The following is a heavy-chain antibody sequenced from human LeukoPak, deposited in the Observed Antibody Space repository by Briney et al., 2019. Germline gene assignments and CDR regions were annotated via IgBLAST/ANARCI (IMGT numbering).Heavy chain of an antibody. V-gene: IGHV3-23*01. CDR2: ITASGDGT. CDR1: GFTFSTYG. D-gene: IGHD4-23*01. Sequence: GGSLRLSCAASGFTFSTYGMSWVRQAPGKGLQRVSGITASGDGTYYADSVKGRFTISRDNSKNTLYLQMNSLRAEDTAVYYCAKDLGSVVTPPSLDYWGQGTLVTVSS. J-gene: IGHJ4*02. CDR3: AKDLGSVVTPPSLDY.